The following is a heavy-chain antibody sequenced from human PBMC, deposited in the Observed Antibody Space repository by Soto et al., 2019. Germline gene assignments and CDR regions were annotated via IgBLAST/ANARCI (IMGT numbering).Heavy chain of an antibody. CDR2: ISYDGSNK. Sequence: GGSLRLSCAASGFSFSNNGMHWVRQAPGKGLEWVAIISYDGSNKYYADSVKGRFTISRDNSKNTLYLQMNGLRVEDTAVYYCAKDRVESGLGEIDYWGQGTLVTVS. J-gene: IGHJ4*02. CDR3: AKDRVESGLGEIDY. D-gene: IGHD3-16*01. CDR1: GFSFSNNG. V-gene: IGHV3-30*18.